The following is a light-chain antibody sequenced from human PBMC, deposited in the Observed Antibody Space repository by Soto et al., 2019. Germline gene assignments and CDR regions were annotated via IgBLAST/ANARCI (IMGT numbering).Light chain of an antibody. J-gene: IGKJ1*01. V-gene: IGKV1-5*01. CDR3: QQYNSYSKT. Sequence: DVQMTQSPSTLSASVGDRVTITCRASKSISYWLAWYQQKPGKAPDLLIYDASSLQSGVPSRFSGSGSGTEFTLTISSLQPDDFATYYCQQYNSYSKTFGQGTKVEIK. CDR1: KSISYW. CDR2: DAS.